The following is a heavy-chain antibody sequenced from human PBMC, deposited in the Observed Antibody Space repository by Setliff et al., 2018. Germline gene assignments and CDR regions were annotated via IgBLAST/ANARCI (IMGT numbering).Heavy chain of an antibody. Sequence: TSVKVSCKASGGTFSSYAISWVRQAPGQGLEWMGGIIPIFGTANYAQKFQGXXTITTXXXXXXXXXXXXXXXXXXXXXXXXARSYYYDSSGYSYFQHWXRGTLVTVSS. D-gene: IGHD3-22*01. V-gene: IGHV1-69*05. CDR3: ARSYYYDSSGYSYFQH. J-gene: IGHJ1*01. CDR2: IIPIFGTA. CDR1: GGTFSSYA.